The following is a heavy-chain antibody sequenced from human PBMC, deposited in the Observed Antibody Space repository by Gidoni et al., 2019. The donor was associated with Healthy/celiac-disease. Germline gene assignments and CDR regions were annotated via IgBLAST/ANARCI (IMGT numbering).Heavy chain of an antibody. V-gene: IGHV4-4*07. D-gene: IGHD4-17*01. CDR2: IYTSGST. CDR1: GGSISSYY. J-gene: IGHJ5*02. CDR3: ARDGIYGDYGEDNWFDP. Sequence: QVQLQESGPGLVKPSETLSLTCTVSGGSISSYYWSWIRQPAGKGLEWIGRIYTSGSTNYNPSLKSRVTMSVDTSKNQFSLKLSSVTAADTAVYYCARDGIYGDYGEDNWFDPWGQGTLVTVSS.